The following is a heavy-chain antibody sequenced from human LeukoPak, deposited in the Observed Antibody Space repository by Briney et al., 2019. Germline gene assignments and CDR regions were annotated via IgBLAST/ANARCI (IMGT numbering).Heavy chain of an antibody. J-gene: IGHJ4*02. CDR1: GYTFTVNY. Sequence: ASVKVSFTSSGYTFTVNYMHWVRQAPGQGLEWMGWINPNSGDTKYAQNFQGRVTMTRDTSITTTYMELSSLRSDDTAVYYCVRDRHTVAVAATLDYWGQGTLVIASS. CDR3: VRDRHTVAVAATLDY. V-gene: IGHV1-2*02. CDR2: INPNSGDT. D-gene: IGHD6-19*01.